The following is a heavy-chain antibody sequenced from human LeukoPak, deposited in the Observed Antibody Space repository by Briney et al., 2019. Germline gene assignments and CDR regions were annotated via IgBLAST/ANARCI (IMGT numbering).Heavy chain of an antibody. J-gene: IGHJ4*02. CDR1: GFTFNNYW. D-gene: IGHD5-12*01. Sequence: GGSLRLSCAGSGFTFNNYWMSWVRQTPGKGLEWVASIKPDGSEKYYVDSVRGRFSISRDNAKNSLYLQMNSLRAEDTAVYYCAGYDHFDYWGQGTLVTVSS. CDR3: AGYDHFDY. CDR2: IKPDGSEK. V-gene: IGHV3-7*01.